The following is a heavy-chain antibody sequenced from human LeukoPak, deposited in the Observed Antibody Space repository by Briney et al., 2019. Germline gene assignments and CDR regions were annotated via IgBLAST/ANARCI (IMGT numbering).Heavy chain of an antibody. Sequence: SQTLSLTCSVPGGSMSSGSYHWGWIRQPAGKGLESIGRIYISGSTHYNPSLKSRVTISVDTSKNQFSLQLTSVTAADTAVYYCARGYGGYVDYWGQGTLVTVSS. CDR3: ARGYGGYVDY. CDR2: IYISGST. D-gene: IGHD4-23*01. J-gene: IGHJ4*02. CDR1: GGSMSSGSYH. V-gene: IGHV4-61*02.